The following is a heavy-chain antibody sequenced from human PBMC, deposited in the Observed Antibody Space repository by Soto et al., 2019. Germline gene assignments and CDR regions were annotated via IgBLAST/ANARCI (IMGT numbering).Heavy chain of an antibody. J-gene: IGHJ5*02. CDR3: ALGYCSSTSCYYMP. D-gene: IGHD2-2*01. V-gene: IGHV1-69*02. Sequence: SVKVSCKASGGTFSSYTISWVRQAPGQGLEWMERIIPILGIANYAQKFQGRVTITADKSTSTAYMELSSLRSEDTAVYYCALGYCSSTSCYYMPWGQGTLVTVSS. CDR1: GGTFSSYT. CDR2: IIPILGIA.